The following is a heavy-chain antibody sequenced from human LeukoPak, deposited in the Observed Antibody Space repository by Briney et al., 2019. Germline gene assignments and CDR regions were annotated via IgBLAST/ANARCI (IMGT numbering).Heavy chain of an antibody. CDR1: GGSISSSNW. Sequence: ASGTLSLTCAVSGGSISSSNWWSWVRQPPGKGLEWIGEIYHSGSTNYNPSLKSRVTISVDKYKNQFSLKLSSVTAADTAVYYCARKDYDSSGQFDYWGQGTLVTVSS. CDR3: ARKDYDSSGQFDY. V-gene: IGHV4-4*02. D-gene: IGHD3-22*01. CDR2: IYHSGST. J-gene: IGHJ4*02.